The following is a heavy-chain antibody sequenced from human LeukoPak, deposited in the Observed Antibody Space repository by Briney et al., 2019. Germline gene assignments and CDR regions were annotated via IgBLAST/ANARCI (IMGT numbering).Heavy chain of an antibody. CDR1: GFIVSSDY. CDR2: ISGSGGST. CDR3: AKAGDSGGYYYFDY. J-gene: IGHJ4*02. D-gene: IGHD3-22*01. Sequence: GGSLRLSCAASGFIVSSDYMTWVRQAPGKGLEWVSAISGSGGSTYYADSVKGRFTISRDNSKNTLYLQMNSLRAEDTAVYYCAKAGDSGGYYYFDYWGQGTLVTVSS. V-gene: IGHV3-23*01.